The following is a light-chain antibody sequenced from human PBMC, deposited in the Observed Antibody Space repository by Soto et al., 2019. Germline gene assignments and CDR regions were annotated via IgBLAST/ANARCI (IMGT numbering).Light chain of an antibody. CDR2: DAS. V-gene: IGKV1-5*01. Sequence: DIQMTQSPSTLSASVGDRVTITCRASESISSWLAWYQQQPGKAPKLLIYDASSLGSGVPSRFSGSGSGTEFTLTISSLQPDDFATYYCQHYKRTFGQGTKVEIK. CDR1: ESISSW. CDR3: QHYKRT. J-gene: IGKJ1*01.